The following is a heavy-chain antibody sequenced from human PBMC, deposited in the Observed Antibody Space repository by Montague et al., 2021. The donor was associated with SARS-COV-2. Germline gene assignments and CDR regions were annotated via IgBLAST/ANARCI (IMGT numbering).Heavy chain of an antibody. J-gene: IGHJ6*02. CDR2: IYYSGST. CDR3: ARDTLGDYYYYGMDV. Sequence: SETLSLTCTVSGGSISSYYWSWIRQPPGKGLEWIGYIYYSGSTNXNPSLKSRVTISVDTSKNQFPLKLSSVTAADTAVYYCARDTLGDYYYYGMDVWGQGTTVTVSS. CDR1: GGSISSYY. V-gene: IGHV4-59*01.